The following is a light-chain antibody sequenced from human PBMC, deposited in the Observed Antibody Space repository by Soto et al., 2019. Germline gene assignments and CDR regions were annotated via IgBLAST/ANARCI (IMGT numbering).Light chain of an antibody. CDR1: QIFSISY. V-gene: IGKV3-20*01. J-gene: IGKJ4*01. CDR3: QQYGSSPLT. Sequence: EIVLTQSPGTLSLSPGQRATLSCRASQIFSISYLAWYQQKPGQAPRLLIYGASIRATGIPDRFSGSGSGTDFTLTISRLEPEEFAMYYCQQYGSSPLTFGGGTKVEIK. CDR2: GAS.